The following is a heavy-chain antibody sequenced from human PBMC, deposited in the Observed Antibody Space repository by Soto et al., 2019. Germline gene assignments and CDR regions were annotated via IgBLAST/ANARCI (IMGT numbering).Heavy chain of an antibody. D-gene: IGHD1-1*01. CDR3: ARGSLLPRVPGWFDP. CDR2: IYYSGST. V-gene: IGHV4-31*03. J-gene: IGHJ5*02. Sequence: TLSLTCTFSCGSISSGDYYWSWIRQHPGKGLEWIGYIYYSGSTYYNPSLKSRVSISKDTSKNQFSLKLSSVTVADTAVYYCARGSLLPRVPGWFDPSCEGPLVPVS. CDR1: CGSISSGDYY.